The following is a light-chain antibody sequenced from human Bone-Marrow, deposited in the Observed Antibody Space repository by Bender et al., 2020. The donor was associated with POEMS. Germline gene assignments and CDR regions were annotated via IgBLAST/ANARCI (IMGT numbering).Light chain of an antibody. J-gene: IGLJ2*01. CDR2: RDS. CDR3: QVWDNNTVI. CDR1: NIGSKN. Sequence: SYELSQPLSVSVAPGQTARITCGGNNIGSKNVHWYQQKPGQAPVLVIYRDSSRPSGIPERFSGSNSGNTATLTISRGQAGDEADYYCQVWDNNTVIFGGGTKLTVL. V-gene: IGLV3-9*01.